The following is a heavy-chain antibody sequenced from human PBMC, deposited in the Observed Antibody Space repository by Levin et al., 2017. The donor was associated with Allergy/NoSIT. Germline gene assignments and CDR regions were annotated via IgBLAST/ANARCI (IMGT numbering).Heavy chain of an antibody. CDR3: ARGLRVKDGTSRTPGFDP. CDR1: GGSLSNYH. V-gene: IGHV4-34*04. CDR2: INQSGTTT. J-gene: IGHJ5*02. Sequence: PSETLSLSCAVYGGSLSNYHWTWMRQPPGKGLEWIGEINQSGTTTNYSPFLKSRADISLDTSKNQFFLNLTSVTAADTAVYYCARGLRVKDGTSRTPGFDPWGQGTLVTVSS. D-gene: IGHD2-2*01.